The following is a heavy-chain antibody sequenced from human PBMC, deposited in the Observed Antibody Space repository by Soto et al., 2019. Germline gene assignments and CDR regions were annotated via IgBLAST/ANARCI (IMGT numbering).Heavy chain of an antibody. D-gene: IGHD5-12*01. CDR3: ARESGGATATLDYYYFYMDV. CDR2: INPNSGVT. CDR1: GDRFTDYY. Sequence: QVQLVQSGAEVKEPGASVTVSCRASGDRFTDYYMHWVRQAPGQGLEWMGWINPNSGVTKYAQKFQGWVTMTRDTSIRTVYMQLSRLRFDDTAMYYCARESGGATATLDYYYFYMDVWGTGTTVTVSS. V-gene: IGHV1-2*04. J-gene: IGHJ6*03.